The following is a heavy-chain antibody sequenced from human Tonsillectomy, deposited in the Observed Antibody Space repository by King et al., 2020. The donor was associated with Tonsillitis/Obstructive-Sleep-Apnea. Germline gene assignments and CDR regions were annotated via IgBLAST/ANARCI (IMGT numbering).Heavy chain of an antibody. D-gene: IGHD5-18*01. J-gene: IGHJ4*02. V-gene: IGHV3-23*04. CDR3: ANEVVDSGYSYGPPDH. CDR2: VSPSGGSR. CDR1: GFTFSSYA. Sequence: VQPVESGGGLVQPGGSLRLSCAASGFTFSSYAMSWVRQAPGKGLEWVSGVSPSGGSRYYADSVKGRFTISRDNSKNTLYLQMNSLRADDTAVYYCANEVVDSGYSYGPPDHWGQGTLVTVSS.